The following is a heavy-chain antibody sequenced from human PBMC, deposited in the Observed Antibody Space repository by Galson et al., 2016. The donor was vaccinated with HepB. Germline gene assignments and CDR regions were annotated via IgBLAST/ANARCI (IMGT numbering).Heavy chain of an antibody. CDR1: GFDFANYG. Sequence: SLRLSCAASGFDFANYGMHWVRQAPGKGPEWVAVIWYDGSKKYYGESVEGRFTISRDNSKKTLDLQMNSLRAEDTAVYYCASDCSSTNCHGFFDYWGRGTLVTVSS. J-gene: IGHJ4*02. CDR3: ASDCSSTNCHGFFDY. CDR2: IWYDGSKK. V-gene: IGHV3-33*01. D-gene: IGHD2-2*01.